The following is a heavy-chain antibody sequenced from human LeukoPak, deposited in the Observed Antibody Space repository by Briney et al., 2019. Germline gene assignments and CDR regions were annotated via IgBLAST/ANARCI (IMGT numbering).Heavy chain of an antibody. CDR3: ARSRSGYYEDY. CDR2: ITSSSTSM. J-gene: IGHJ4*02. V-gene: IGHV3-21*01. Sequence: GGSLRLSCAASGFTFSNYGLSWVRQAPGKGLEWVSSITSSSTSMYYADSVKGRFTISRDNAKNSLYLQMNSLRAEDTAVYYCARSRSGYYEDYWGQGTLVTVSS. CDR1: GFTFSNYG. D-gene: IGHD3-22*01.